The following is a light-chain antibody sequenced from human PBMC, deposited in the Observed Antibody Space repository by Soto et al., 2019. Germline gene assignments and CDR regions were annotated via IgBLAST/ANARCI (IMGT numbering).Light chain of an antibody. CDR3: QLYGVSSPRIT. CDR2: GAS. CDR1: QSVSSY. V-gene: IGKV3-20*01. J-gene: IGKJ5*01. Sequence: EIVMTQSPATLSVSPGERATLSCRASQSVSSYLAWYQQKPGQAPRLLIYGASSRATGIPDRFSGSGSGTDFTLTISRLEPEDFAVYYCQLYGVSSPRITFGQGTRLEIK.